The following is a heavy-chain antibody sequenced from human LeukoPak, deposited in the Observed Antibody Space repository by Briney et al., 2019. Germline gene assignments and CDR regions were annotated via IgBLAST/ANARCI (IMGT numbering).Heavy chain of an antibody. D-gene: IGHD5-12*01. V-gene: IGHV3-21*01. CDR1: GFTFNTYS. Sequence: GGSLRLSCAASGFTFNTYSMNWVRQAPGKGLEWVSSISDNSNYIYYSDSVEGRFTISRDNAKNSLYLQMNSLRAEDTAVYYCARGGVQYYYYMDVWGKGTTVTVSS. CDR3: ARGGVQYYYYMDV. J-gene: IGHJ6*03. CDR2: ISDNSNYI.